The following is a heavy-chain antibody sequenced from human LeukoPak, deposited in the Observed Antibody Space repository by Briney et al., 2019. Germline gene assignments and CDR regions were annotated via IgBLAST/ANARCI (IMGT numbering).Heavy chain of an antibody. J-gene: IGHJ4*02. V-gene: IGHV4-38-2*02. CDR1: GYSISSGYH. CDR3: ARVYSSGVWDGYFDY. Sequence: SETLSLTCIVSGYSISSGYHWGWIRQPPGKGLEWIGSIYHSGSSLCNPSLKSRVTISVDTSKNQFSLKLRSMTAADTAVYYCARVYSSGVWDGYFDYWGQGTLVTVSS. D-gene: IGHD3-10*01. CDR2: IYHSGSS.